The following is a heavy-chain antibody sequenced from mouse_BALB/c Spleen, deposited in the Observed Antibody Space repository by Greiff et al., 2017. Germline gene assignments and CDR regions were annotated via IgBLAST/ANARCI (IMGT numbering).Heavy chain of an antibody. D-gene: IGHD2-1*01. J-gene: IGHJ4*01. Sequence: EVKLVESGGGLVQPGGSRKLSCAASGFTFSSFGMHWVRQAPEKGLEWVAYISSGSSTIYYADTVKGRFTISRDNPKNTLFLQMTSLRSEDTAMYYCARCWSTMRDYYAMDYWGQGTSVTVSS. V-gene: IGHV5-17*02. CDR2: ISSGSSTI. CDR1: GFTFSSFG. CDR3: ARCWSTMRDYYAMDY.